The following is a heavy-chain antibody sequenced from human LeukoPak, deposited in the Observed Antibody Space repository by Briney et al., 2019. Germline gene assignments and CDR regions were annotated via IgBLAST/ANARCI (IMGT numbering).Heavy chain of an antibody. J-gene: IGHJ4*02. Sequence: ASVKVSCKASGYTFTGYYMHWVRQAPGQGLEWMGWISAYNGNTNYAQKLQGRVTMTTDTSTSTAYMELRSLRSDDTAVYYCARQLRLGELWVYWGQGTLVTVSS. CDR2: ISAYNGNT. V-gene: IGHV1-18*04. CDR3: ARQLRLGELWVY. D-gene: IGHD3-16*01. CDR1: GYTFTGYY.